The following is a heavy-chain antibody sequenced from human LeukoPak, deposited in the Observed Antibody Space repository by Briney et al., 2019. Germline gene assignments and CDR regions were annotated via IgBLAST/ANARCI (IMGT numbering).Heavy chain of an antibody. V-gene: IGHV3-7*01. CDR3: ARDEIFGVELDVYYFDY. D-gene: IGHD3-3*01. CDR2: IKQDGSEK. Sequence: GGSLRLSCAASGFTFSSYWMSWVRQAPGKGLEWVANIKQDGSEKYYVDSGKGRFTISRDNAKNSLYLQMNSLRAEDTAVYYCARDEIFGVELDVYYFDYWGQGTLVTVSS. CDR1: GFTFSSYW. J-gene: IGHJ4*02.